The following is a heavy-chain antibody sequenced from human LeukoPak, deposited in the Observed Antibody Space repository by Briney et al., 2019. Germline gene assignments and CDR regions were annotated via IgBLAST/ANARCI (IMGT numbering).Heavy chain of an antibody. J-gene: IGHJ4*02. CDR2: IIPIFGTA. Sequence: ASVTVSCKASGGTFSSYAISWVRQAPGQGLERMGGIIPIFGTANYAQKFQGRVTITADESTSTAYMELSSLRSEDTAVYYCARYTLGYDILTGYYPTYFDYWGQGTLVTVSS. CDR3: ARYTLGYDILTGYYPTYFDY. V-gene: IGHV1-69*13. CDR1: GGTFSSYA. D-gene: IGHD3-9*01.